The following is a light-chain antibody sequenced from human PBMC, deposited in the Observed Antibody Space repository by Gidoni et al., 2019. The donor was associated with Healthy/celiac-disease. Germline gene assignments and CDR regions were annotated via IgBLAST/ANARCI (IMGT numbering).Light chain of an antibody. Sequence: SYERTQPPSVSVSPGQTASLTCSGDKLGDNYACWYQQKPGQSPVLVIYQDSKRPSGIPERFSGSNSGNTATLTISGTQAMDEADYYCQAWDSSTAVFGGGTKLTVL. CDR1: KLGDNY. CDR3: QAWDSSTAV. V-gene: IGLV3-1*01. J-gene: IGLJ2*01. CDR2: QDS.